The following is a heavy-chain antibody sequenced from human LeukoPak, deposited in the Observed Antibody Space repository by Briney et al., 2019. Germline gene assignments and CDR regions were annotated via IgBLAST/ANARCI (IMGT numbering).Heavy chain of an antibody. Sequence: SETLSLTCTVSGGSISSSSYYWGWIRQPPGKGLEWIGEIYHSGSTNYNPSLKSRVTISVDKSKNQFSLKLSSVTAADTAVYYCARKLGGSGSYSWGQGTLVTVSS. CDR1: GGSISSSSYY. CDR3: ARKLGGSGSYS. D-gene: IGHD3-10*01. V-gene: IGHV4-39*07. CDR2: IYHSGST. J-gene: IGHJ4*02.